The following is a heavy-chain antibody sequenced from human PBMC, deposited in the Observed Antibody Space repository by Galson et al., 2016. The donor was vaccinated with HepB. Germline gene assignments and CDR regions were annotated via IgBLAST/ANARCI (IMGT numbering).Heavy chain of an antibody. CDR1: GFTFTDYY. V-gene: IGHV3-11*06. Sequence: SLRLSCAASGFTFTDYYMTWIRQAPGKGLEWVSYISSSGSYTNYADSVKGRFTISRDNARKSLYLQMNSLRPDDTAVHYCAREDSGWYGYYGMDVWGQGTTVTVSS. D-gene: IGHD6-13*01. CDR3: AREDSGWYGYYGMDV. J-gene: IGHJ6*02. CDR2: ISSSGSYT.